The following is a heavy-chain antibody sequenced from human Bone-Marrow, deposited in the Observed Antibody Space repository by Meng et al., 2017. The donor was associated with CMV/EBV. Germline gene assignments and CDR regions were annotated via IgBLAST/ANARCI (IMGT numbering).Heavy chain of an antibody. D-gene: IGHD5-12*01. CDR1: GYTFTSYY. CDR3: ARRVGRGYVCSFDY. V-gene: IGHV1-46*01. J-gene: IGHJ4*02. Sequence: ASVKVSCKASGYTFTSYYMHWVRQAPGQGLEWMGIINPSGGSTSYAQKFQGRVTMTRDTSISTAYMELSRLRSDDTAVYYCARRVGRGYVCSFDYWGQGTLVTVSS. CDR2: INPSGGST.